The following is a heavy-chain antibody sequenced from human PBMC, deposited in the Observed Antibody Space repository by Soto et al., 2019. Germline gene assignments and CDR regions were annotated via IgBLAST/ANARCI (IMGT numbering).Heavy chain of an antibody. J-gene: IGHJ6*02. V-gene: IGHV4-31*03. CDR1: GASISSGDYY. CDR2: IYYGGST. D-gene: IGHD6-13*01. Sequence: SETLSLTCTVSGASISSGDYYWSWIRQHPGKGLEWIGHIYYGGSTYYNPSLKSRVTISVDTSKNQFSLKLSSVTAADTAVYYCARGQQQLALHYYYYYYGMDVWGQGTTVTVSS. CDR3: ARGQQQLALHYYYYYYGMDV.